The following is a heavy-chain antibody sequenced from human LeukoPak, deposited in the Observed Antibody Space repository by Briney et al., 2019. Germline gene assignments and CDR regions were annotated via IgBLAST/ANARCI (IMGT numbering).Heavy chain of an antibody. V-gene: IGHV3-48*03. Sequence: GGSLRLSCAASGFTFSSYEMNWVRQAPGKGLEWVSYISSGSTIYFADSVKGRFTISRDNAKNSLYLQMNSLRAEDTAVYYCARGGGGQWLVYFDYWGQGTLVTVSS. CDR2: ISSGSTI. D-gene: IGHD6-19*01. CDR1: GFTFSSYE. J-gene: IGHJ4*02. CDR3: ARGGGGQWLVYFDY.